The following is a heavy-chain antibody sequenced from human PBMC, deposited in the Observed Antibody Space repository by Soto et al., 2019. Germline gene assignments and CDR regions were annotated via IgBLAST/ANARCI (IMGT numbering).Heavy chain of an antibody. CDR1: GFTFSGSA. J-gene: IGHJ6*03. V-gene: IGHV3-73*01. CDR2: IRSKANSYAT. CDR3: TRHLRFGELTNYYYMDV. Sequence: AGGSLRLSCAASGFTFSGSAMHWVRQASGKGLEWVGRIRSKANSYATAYAASVKGRFTISRDDSKNTAYLQMNSLKTEDTAVYYCTRHLRFGELTNYYYMDVWGKGTTVTVSS. D-gene: IGHD3-10*01.